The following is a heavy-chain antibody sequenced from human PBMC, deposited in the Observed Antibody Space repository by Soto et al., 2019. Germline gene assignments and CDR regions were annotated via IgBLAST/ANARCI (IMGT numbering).Heavy chain of an antibody. Sequence: SQTLSLTCAISGDSVSSNSAAWNWIRQSPSRGLEWLGRTYYRSKWYNDYAVSVKSRITINPDTSKNQFSLKLNSVTPEDTAVYYCARVGAYGSGSYYTEWFDPWGQGTLVTVSS. V-gene: IGHV6-1*01. D-gene: IGHD3-10*01. CDR3: ARVGAYGSGSYYTEWFDP. CDR1: GDSVSSNSAA. J-gene: IGHJ5*02. CDR2: TYYRSKWYN.